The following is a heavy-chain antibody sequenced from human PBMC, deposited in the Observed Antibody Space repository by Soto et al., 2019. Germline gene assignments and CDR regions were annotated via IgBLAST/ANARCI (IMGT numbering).Heavy chain of an antibody. Sequence: QVQLQESGPGLVKPSGTLSLTCAVSSGSISSSNWWSWVRQPPGKGLEWIGEIYHSGSTNYNPSLKSRVTISVDKSKHQLSLKLSSVTAADTAVYYCAIRGITMVRGARDAFDIWGQGTMVTVSS. CDR1: SGSISSSNW. V-gene: IGHV4-4*02. J-gene: IGHJ3*02. CDR2: IYHSGST. CDR3: AIRGITMVRGARDAFDI. D-gene: IGHD3-10*01.